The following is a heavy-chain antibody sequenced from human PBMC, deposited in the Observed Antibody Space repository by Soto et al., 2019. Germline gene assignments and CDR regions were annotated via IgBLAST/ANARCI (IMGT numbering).Heavy chain of an antibody. Sequence: QVQLQESGPGLVKPSQTLSLTCTVSGGSISSGGYYWSWIRQHPGKGLEWIGYIYYSGSTYYNPSLKSRVTISAASSKTQVSLKLSSVTAADTAVYYCASNYGSGGYGFDYWGQGTLVTVSS. V-gene: IGHV4-31*03. CDR1: GGSISSGGYY. D-gene: IGHD3-10*01. J-gene: IGHJ4*02. CDR2: IYYSGST. CDR3: ASNYGSGGYGFDY.